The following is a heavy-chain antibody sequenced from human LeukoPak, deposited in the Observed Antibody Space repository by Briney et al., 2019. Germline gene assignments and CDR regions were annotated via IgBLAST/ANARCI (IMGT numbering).Heavy chain of an antibody. Sequence: GGSLRLSCAASGFTFSSYGMHWVRQAPGKGLEWVAVIWDDGSNKYYTDSVKGRFTISRDNSKNTLYLQMNSLRAEDTAVYYCAKEIQIFGVASNPAFDYWGQGTLVTVSS. CDR1: GFTFSSYG. V-gene: IGHV3-30*02. CDR2: IWDDGSNK. CDR3: AKEIQIFGVASNPAFDY. D-gene: IGHD3-3*01. J-gene: IGHJ4*02.